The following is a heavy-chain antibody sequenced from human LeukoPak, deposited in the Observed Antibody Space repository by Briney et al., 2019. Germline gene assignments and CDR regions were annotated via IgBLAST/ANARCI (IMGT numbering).Heavy chain of an antibody. CDR1: GFTFSSYA. V-gene: IGHV3-23*01. J-gene: IGHJ4*02. Sequence: GGSLRLSCAASGFTFSSYAMSWVRQAPGKGLEWVSAISGSGGSTYYADSVKGRFTISRDNSKNTLYLQMNSLRAEDTAVYYCYCGSGYYWAPGARSFDYWGQGTLVTVSS. CDR2: ISGSGGST. CDR3: YCGSGYYWAPGARSFDY. D-gene: IGHD3-22*01.